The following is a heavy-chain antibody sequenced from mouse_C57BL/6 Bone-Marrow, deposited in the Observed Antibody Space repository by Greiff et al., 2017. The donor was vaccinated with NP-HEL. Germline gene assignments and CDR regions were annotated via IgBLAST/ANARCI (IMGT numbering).Heavy chain of an antibody. CDR1: GYTFTSYT. D-gene: IGHD2-3*01. CDR2: INPSSGYT. J-gene: IGHJ2*01. CDR3: ARGGYYEGY. V-gene: IGHV1-4*01. Sequence: QVQLQQSGAELARPGASVKMSCKASGYTFTSYTMHWVNQRPGQGLEWIGYINPSSGYTKYNQKFKDKATLTADKSSSTAYMQLRSLTSEDSAVYYCARGGYYEGYWGQGTTLTVSS.